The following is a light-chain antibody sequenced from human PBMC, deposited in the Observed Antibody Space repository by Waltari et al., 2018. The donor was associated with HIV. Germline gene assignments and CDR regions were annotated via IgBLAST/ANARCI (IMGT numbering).Light chain of an antibody. J-gene: IGLJ3*02. Sequence: QSVLTQPPSVSEAPWQWVSISCSGGSSNIGKHAVSWYQQVPGKPPRLLIYYDDLLAPGVSGRFSGSKSGTSASLAISGLQSEDEGHYYCSAWDDSLDGRVFGGGTKVTVL. V-gene: IGLV1-36*01. CDR2: YDD. CDR3: SAWDDSLDGRV. CDR1: SSNIGKHA.